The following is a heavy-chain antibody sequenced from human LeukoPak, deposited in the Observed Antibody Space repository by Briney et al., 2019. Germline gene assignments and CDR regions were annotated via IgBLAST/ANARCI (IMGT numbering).Heavy chain of an antibody. CDR3: ARSTIFGVVIMYFDY. CDR2: IIPILGIA. V-gene: IGHV1-69*04. D-gene: IGHD3-3*01. Sequence: GSSVKVSCKASGGTFSSYAISWGRQAPGQGLEWMGRIIPILGIANYAQKFQGRVTITADKSTSTAYMELSSLRSEDTAVYYCARSTIFGVVIMYFDYWGQGTLVTVSS. CDR1: GGTFSSYA. J-gene: IGHJ4*02.